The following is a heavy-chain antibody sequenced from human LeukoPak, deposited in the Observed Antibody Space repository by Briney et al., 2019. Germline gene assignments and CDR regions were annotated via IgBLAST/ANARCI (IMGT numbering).Heavy chain of an antibody. V-gene: IGHV5-51*01. J-gene: IGHJ3*01. D-gene: IGHD2-21*02. CDR2: IFPDDSDT. CDR1: GYNFPRHW. CDR3: ASRVEVAGTFDAFDL. Sequence: GESLKISCATSGYNFPRHWIGWVRQMPGKGLEYVGVIFPDDSDTRYSPSSEGHVTISADTSINTAYLQWRSLQASDTAMYFCASRVEVAGTFDAFDLWGQGTMVTVSS.